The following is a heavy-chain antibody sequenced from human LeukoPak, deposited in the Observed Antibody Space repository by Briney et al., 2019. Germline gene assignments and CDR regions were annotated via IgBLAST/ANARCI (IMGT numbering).Heavy chain of an antibody. V-gene: IGHV1-18*01. Sequence: ASVKVSCKASGYTFTSYGISWVRQAPGQGLEWMGWLSSYNGNTNYAQKFQGRVTMTTDTSTSTAYMDLRSLRSDDTAVYYCARAPRITILGVVTRYYYYMDVWGKGTTVTVSS. CDR3: ARAPRITILGVVTRYYYYMDV. J-gene: IGHJ6*03. CDR2: LSSYNGNT. D-gene: IGHD3-3*01. CDR1: GYTFTSYG.